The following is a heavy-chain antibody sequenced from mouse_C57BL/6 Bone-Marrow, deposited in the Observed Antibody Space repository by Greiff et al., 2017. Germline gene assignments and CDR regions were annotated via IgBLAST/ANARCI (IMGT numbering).Heavy chain of an antibody. J-gene: IGHJ3*01. Sequence: VQLQQPGAELVKPGASVTLSCKASGYTFTSYWMQWVKQRPGQGLEWIGEFDPSDSYTNYNQKFKGKATLTVDTSSSPAYMQLSSLTSADSAVYYCARRGAYWGQGTLVTVSA. CDR2: FDPSDSYT. CDR3: ARRGAY. CDR1: GYTFTSYW. V-gene: IGHV1-50*01.